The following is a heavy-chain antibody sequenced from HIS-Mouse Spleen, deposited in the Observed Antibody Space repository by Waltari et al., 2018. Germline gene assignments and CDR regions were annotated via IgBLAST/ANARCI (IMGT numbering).Heavy chain of an antibody. CDR1: GGSFSGYY. CDR2: INHSGST. V-gene: IGHV4-34*01. CDR3: ARQVEMATIDY. J-gene: IGHJ4*02. D-gene: IGHD5-12*01. Sequence: QVQLQQWGAGLLKPSETLSLTCAVYGGSFSGYYWIWIRQPPGKGLEWIGEINHSGSTNYNPSLKRRVTISVDTSKNQFSLKLSSVTAADTAVYYCARQVEMATIDYWGQGTLVTVSS.